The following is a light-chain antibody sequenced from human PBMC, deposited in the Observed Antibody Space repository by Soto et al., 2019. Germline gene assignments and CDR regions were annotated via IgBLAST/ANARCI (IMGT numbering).Light chain of an antibody. CDR3: SSYTSSSTVV. CDR2: EVS. J-gene: IGLJ2*01. Sequence: QSALTQPASVSGSPGQSITISCTGTSSDVGAYNYVSWYQQHPGKAPELMIYEVSNRPSGVSNRFSGSKSGNTASLTISGLQAEDEGDYYCSSYTSSSTVVFGGGTKLTVL. V-gene: IGLV2-14*01. CDR1: SSDVGAYNY.